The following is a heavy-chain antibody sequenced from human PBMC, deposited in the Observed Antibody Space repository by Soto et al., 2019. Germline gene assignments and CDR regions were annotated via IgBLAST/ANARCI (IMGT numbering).Heavy chain of an antibody. Sequence: QVDLVQSGAEVKKPGSSVKVSCKVSGDSFSSYAISWVRQAPGQGLEWMGGIIPIFGTSNYAQKFQGRITITADESTRSAYMDMSSLRLEDTALYYCVRDSGSPSPRPAHWGQGTLVTVSS. CDR1: GDSFSSYA. V-gene: IGHV1-69*12. J-gene: IGHJ4*02. CDR2: IIPIFGTS. D-gene: IGHD3-10*01. CDR3: VRDSGSPSPRPAH.